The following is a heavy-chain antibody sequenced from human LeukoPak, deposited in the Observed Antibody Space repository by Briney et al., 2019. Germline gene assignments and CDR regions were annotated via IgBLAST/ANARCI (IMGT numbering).Heavy chain of an antibody. J-gene: IGHJ6*02. CDR3: TTEHRHYYYSSGYYYPLLIYYYYGMDV. Sequence: GGSLRLSCAASGFTFSNAWMSWVRQAPGKGLEWVGRIKSKTDGGTTDYAAPVKGRFTISRDDSKNTQYLQMNSLKTDDAAVYYFTTEHRHYYYSSGYYYPLLIYYYYGMDVWGQGTTVTVSS. V-gene: IGHV3-15*01. CDR1: GFTFSNAW. D-gene: IGHD3-22*01. CDR2: IKSKTDGGTT.